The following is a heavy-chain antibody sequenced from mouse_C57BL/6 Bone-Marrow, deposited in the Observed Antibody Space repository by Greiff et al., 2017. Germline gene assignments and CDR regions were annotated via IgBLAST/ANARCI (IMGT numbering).Heavy chain of an antibody. CDR2: INPNNGGT. J-gene: IGHJ4*01. Sequence: VQLQQSGPELVKPGASVKISCKASGYTFTDYYMNWVKQSHGKSLEWIGDINPNNGGTRYNQKFKGKATLTVDKSSSTAYMELRSLTSEDSAVYYCARGDLFYAMDYWGQGTSVTVSS. CDR1: GYTFTDYY. D-gene: IGHD6-2*01. CDR3: ARGDLFYAMDY. V-gene: IGHV1-26*01.